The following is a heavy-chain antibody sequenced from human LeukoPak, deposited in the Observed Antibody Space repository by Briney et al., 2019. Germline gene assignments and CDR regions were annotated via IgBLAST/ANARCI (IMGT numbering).Heavy chain of an antibody. Sequence: SQTLSLTCTVSGDSISSGGYYWSWLRQPPGKGLEWIGYIYHSGSTSYNPSLKSRVTISVGRSRNQFSLKLSSVTAADTAVYYCARDLGQWLGVYYYGMDVWGQGTTVTVSS. CDR2: IYHSGST. CDR3: ARDLGQWLGVYYYGMDV. V-gene: IGHV4-30-2*01. D-gene: IGHD6-19*01. CDR1: GDSISSGGYY. J-gene: IGHJ6*02.